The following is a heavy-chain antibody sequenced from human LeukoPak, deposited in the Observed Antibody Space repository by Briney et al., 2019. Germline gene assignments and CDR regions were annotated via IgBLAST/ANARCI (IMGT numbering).Heavy chain of an antibody. D-gene: IGHD6-13*01. CDR1: GFTFSSYG. CDR3: AKLVAAAGTNWFDP. J-gene: IGHJ5*02. CDR2: IRYDGSNK. V-gene: IGHV3-30*02. Sequence: GGSLRLSCAASGFTFSSYGMHWVRQAPGKGLEWVAFIRYDGSNKYYADSVKGRFTISRDNSKNTLYLQMNSLRAEDTAVYYCAKLVAAAGTNWFDPWGQGTLVTVSS.